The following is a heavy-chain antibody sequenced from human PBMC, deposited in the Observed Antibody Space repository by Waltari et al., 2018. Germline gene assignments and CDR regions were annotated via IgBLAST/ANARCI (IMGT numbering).Heavy chain of an antibody. V-gene: IGHV4-38-2*01. Sequence: QVQLQESGPGLVKPSETLSLTCAVSGYSISSGYYWGWIRQPPGKGLEWIGSIYHSGSTYYNPSLKSRVTISVDTSKNQFSRKLSSVTAADTAVYYCARGYGSGSYSKNGDFDYWGQGTLVTVSS. CDR2: IYHSGST. CDR3: ARGYGSGSYSKNGDFDY. CDR1: GYSISSGYY. D-gene: IGHD3-10*01. J-gene: IGHJ4*02.